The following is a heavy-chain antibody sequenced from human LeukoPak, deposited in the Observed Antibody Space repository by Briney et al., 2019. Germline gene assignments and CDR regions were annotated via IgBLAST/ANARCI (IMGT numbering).Heavy chain of an antibody. J-gene: IGHJ4*02. D-gene: IGHD2-15*01. Sequence: GSSVKVSCKASGGTFSSYAISWVRQAPGQGLEWMGRIIPILGIANYAQKFQGRVTITADKSRSTAYMELSSLRSEDTAVYYCARVQSGGSPWYFDYWGQGTLVTVSS. CDR1: GGTFSSYA. CDR3: ARVQSGGSPWYFDY. V-gene: IGHV1-69*04. CDR2: IIPILGIA.